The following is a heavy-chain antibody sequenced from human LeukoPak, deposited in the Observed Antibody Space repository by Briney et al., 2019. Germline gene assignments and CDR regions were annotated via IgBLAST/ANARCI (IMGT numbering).Heavy chain of an antibody. J-gene: IGHJ4*02. V-gene: IGHV3-53*01. Sequence: GGSLRLSCAASGFTVSSNYMSWVRQAPGKGLEWVSVIYSGGSTYYADSVKGRFTISRDNSKNTLYLQMNSLRAEDTAVYYCARRGSNYYGSGSHVESFDYWGQGTLVTVSS. CDR2: IYSGGST. D-gene: IGHD3-10*01. CDR3: ARRGSNYYGSGSHVESFDY. CDR1: GFTVSSNY.